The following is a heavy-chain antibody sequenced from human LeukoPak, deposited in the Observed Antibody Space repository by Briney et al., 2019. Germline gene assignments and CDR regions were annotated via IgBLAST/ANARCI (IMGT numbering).Heavy chain of an antibody. Sequence: SETLSLTCAVYGGSFSGYYWSWIRQPPGRGLEWIGEINHSGSTNYNPSLKSRVTISVDTSKNQFSLKLSSVTAADTAVYYCARANIAARQLDYWGRGTLVTVSS. J-gene: IGHJ4*02. D-gene: IGHD6-6*01. V-gene: IGHV4-34*01. CDR1: GGSFSGYY. CDR2: INHSGST. CDR3: ARANIAARQLDY.